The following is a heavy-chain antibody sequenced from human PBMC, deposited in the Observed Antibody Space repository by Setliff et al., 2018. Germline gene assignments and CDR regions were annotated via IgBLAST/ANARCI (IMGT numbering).Heavy chain of an antibody. CDR1: GRSFSGYY. D-gene: IGHD2-2*01. Sequence: PSETLSLTCAVYGRSFSGYYWSWIRQPPGKGLAWIGEINHSGSTNYNPSLKSRVTISVDTSKNQFSLKVNSVTAADTAVYYCARGPCSSTSCYAAYWGQGTMVTVSS. CDR2: INHSGST. J-gene: IGHJ4*02. CDR3: ARGPCSSTSCYAAY. V-gene: IGHV4-34*01.